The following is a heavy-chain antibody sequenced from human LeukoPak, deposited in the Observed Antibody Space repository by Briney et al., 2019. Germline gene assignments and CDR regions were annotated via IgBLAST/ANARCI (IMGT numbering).Heavy chain of an antibody. V-gene: IGHV1-18*01. D-gene: IGHD3-9*01. Sequence: ASVKVSCKASGYTFTSYGISWVRQAPGQGLEWMGWISAYNANTNYAQKLQGRVAMTTDTSTSTAYAELRSLRSDDTAVYYCARGGYFDWLLAFDYWGQGTLVTVSS. CDR1: GYTFTSYG. CDR3: ARGGYFDWLLAFDY. J-gene: IGHJ4*02. CDR2: ISAYNANT.